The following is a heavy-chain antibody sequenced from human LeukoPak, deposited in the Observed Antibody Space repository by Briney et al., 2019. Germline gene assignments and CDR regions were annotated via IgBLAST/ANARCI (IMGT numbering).Heavy chain of an antibody. D-gene: IGHD2-8*02. CDR1: GFTFSNAW. V-gene: IGHV3-7*01. J-gene: IGHJ4*02. Sequence: PGGSLRLSCAASGFTFSNAWMTWVRQAPGKGLEWEANIKEDGGERNYVDSVEGRFAISRDNAKNSIYLQMNSLRVEDTAVYYCAREYWGVDYWGQGTLVTVSS. CDR2: IKEDGGER. CDR3: AREYWGVDY.